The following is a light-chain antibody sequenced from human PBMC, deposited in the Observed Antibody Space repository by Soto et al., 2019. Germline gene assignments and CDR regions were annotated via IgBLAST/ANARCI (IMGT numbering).Light chain of an antibody. Sequence: EIVLTQSPGSLSLSPGERATLSCRASQGVSSAYLAWYQQKLGQAPRLLIHGASIRATGIPERFSGSGSGTEFTLTISRLEPDDFATYYCQQYNSYSFGQGTKVDIK. V-gene: IGKV3-20*01. CDR3: QQYNSYS. CDR1: QGVSSAY. CDR2: GAS. J-gene: IGKJ1*01.